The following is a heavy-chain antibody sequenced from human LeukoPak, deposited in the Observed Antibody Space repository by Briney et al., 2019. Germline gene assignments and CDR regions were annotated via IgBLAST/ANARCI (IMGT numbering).Heavy chain of an antibody. D-gene: IGHD6-19*01. CDR1: GGSVTRTNW. Sequence: SETLSLTCDVSGGSVTRTNWWTWVRQPPGKGLEWIGEVHLDGRTNYNPSLKSRLIMSVDLPENHISLKLTSVTTADTAVYYCARHSSGWQYYYYGMDVWGQGTTVTVSS. CDR3: ARHSSGWQYYYYGMDV. V-gene: IGHV4-4*02. CDR2: VHLDGRT. J-gene: IGHJ6*02.